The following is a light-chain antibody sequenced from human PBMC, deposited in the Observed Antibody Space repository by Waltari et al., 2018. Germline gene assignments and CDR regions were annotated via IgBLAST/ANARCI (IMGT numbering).Light chain of an antibody. CDR3: CSYAGRGTYV. CDR2: EVI. J-gene: IGLJ1*01. Sequence: QSALTQPASVSGTPGQSITISCTGTTSDVGNYDLVSWYQQHPGKAPKLLICEVIKRPSGGSSRVSGSKSGNTASLTISGLQAEDEADYYCCSYAGRGTYVFGSGTKVTV. CDR1: TSDVGNYDL. V-gene: IGLV2-23*02.